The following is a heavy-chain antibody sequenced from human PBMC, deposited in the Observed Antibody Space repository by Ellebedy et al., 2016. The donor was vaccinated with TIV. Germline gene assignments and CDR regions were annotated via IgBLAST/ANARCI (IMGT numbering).Heavy chain of an antibody. CDR2: ISYDGSNK. Sequence: GESLKISXAASGFTFSSYAMHWVRQAPGKGLEWVAVISYDGSNKYYADSVKGRFTISRDNSKNTLYLRMNSLRAEDTAVYYCATPNSSGYYYAEYFQHWGQGTLATVSS. CDR1: GFTFSSYA. V-gene: IGHV3-30*04. CDR3: ATPNSSGYYYAEYFQH. D-gene: IGHD3-22*01. J-gene: IGHJ1*01.